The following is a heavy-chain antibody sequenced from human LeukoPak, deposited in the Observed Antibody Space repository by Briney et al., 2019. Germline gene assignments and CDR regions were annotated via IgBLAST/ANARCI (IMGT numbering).Heavy chain of an antibody. V-gene: IGHV4-59*01. CDR3: ARDRDYGGWFDP. J-gene: IGHJ5*02. CDR2: IYYSGST. CDR1: GGSISSYY. D-gene: IGHD4-17*01. Sequence: SETLSLTCTVSGGSISSYYWSWIRQPPGKGLEWIGYIYYSGSTNYNPSLKSRVTISVDTSKNQFSLKLSSVTAADTAVYYCARDRDYGGWFDPWGQGTLVTVSS.